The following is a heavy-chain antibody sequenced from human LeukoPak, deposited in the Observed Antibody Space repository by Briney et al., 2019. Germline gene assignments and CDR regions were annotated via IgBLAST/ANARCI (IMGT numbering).Heavy chain of an antibody. CDR1: GFTFNSDA. J-gene: IGHJ4*02. Sequence: GGSLRLSCAASGFTFNSDAMTWVRQAPEKGLEWVSPITDSGVDTYYADSVKGRFTISRDNSKNTLFLQMNSLRAEDTAVYYCAKGSRGSYHYWGQGTLVTVSS. CDR3: AKGSRGSYHY. D-gene: IGHD1-26*01. CDR2: ITDSGVDT. V-gene: IGHV3-23*01.